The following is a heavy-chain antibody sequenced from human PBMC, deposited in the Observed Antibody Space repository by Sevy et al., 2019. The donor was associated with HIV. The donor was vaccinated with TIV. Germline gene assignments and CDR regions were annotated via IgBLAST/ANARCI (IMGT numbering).Heavy chain of an antibody. J-gene: IGHJ3*02. CDR1: GGSINSDH. Sequence: SETLSLTCTVSGGSINSDHWNWIRQPPEKGLEWIWYVYYTGGTNYNPSLKNRVTISVDRTKNQFSLKLTSVTAADTAVYYCARRNDFDIWGQGTMVTVSS. CDR3: ARRNDFDI. CDR2: VYYTGGT. V-gene: IGHV4-59*08.